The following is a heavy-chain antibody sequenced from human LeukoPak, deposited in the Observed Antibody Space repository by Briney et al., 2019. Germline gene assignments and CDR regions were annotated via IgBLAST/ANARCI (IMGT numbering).Heavy chain of an antibody. CDR3: AGYCSSTSFSGFDY. Sequence: SETLSLTCAVYGGSFSGYNWSGIRKPPGKGLEWIGETNQSGSTNCNPSLKSPVTISVDTSNNQFSLELRSVTAADTAVYYCAGYCSSTSFSGFDYWGQGTLVTVSS. V-gene: IGHV4-34*01. CDR2: TNQSGST. D-gene: IGHD2-2*01. CDR1: GGSFSGYN. J-gene: IGHJ4*02.